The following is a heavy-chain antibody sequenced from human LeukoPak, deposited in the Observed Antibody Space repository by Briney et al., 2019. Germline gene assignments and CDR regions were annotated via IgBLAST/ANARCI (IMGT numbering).Heavy chain of an antibody. D-gene: IGHD4-17*01. Sequence: PSETLSLTCAVYGGSFSGYYWSWIRQPPGKGLEWIGEINHSGSTNYNPSLKSRVTISLDTSKNQFSLKLSSVTAADTAVYYCARGQGTVTTHWGQGTLVTVSS. CDR1: GGSFSGYY. V-gene: IGHV4-34*01. CDR2: INHSGST. CDR3: ARGQGTVTTH. J-gene: IGHJ4*02.